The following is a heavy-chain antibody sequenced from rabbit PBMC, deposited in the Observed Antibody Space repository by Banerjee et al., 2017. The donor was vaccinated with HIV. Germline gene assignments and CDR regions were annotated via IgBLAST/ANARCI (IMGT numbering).Heavy chain of an antibody. D-gene: IGHD2-1*01. J-gene: IGHJ4*01. Sequence: QSLEESGGDLVKPGASLTLTCKASGFTISSNYYMCWVRQAPGKGLEWIGCIYTISGRSWYASWVKGRFTISQTSSTTVTLQMTSPTGADTATYFCARATVAYDDYGDFSFNLWGQGTLVTVS. CDR1: GFTISSNYY. V-gene: IGHV1S40*01. CDR2: IYTISGRS. CDR3: ARATVAYDDYGDFSFNL.